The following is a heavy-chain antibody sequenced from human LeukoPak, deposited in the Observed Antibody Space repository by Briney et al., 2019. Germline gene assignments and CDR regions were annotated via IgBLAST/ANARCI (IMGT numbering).Heavy chain of an antibody. CDR1: GFTFSSYA. CDR3: ARDSRLRNYYYGMDV. Sequence: GGSLRLSCAASGFTFSSYAMHWVRQAPGKGLEWVGVISYDGSNEHYADTVKGRFTISRDNSKNTLYVQMNSLRAEDTAVYYCARDSRLRNYYYGMDVWGQGTTVTVSS. D-gene: IGHD1-14*01. V-gene: IGHV3-30-3*01. CDR2: ISYDGSNE. J-gene: IGHJ6*02.